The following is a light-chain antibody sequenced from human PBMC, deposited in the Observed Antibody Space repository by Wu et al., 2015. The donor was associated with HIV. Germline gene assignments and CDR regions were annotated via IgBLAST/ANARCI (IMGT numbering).Light chain of an antibody. CDR1: QSVGNK. CDR2: GAS. V-gene: IGKV3-20*01. CDR3: HQYGLTPRT. Sequence: EIVMTQSPATLSVSPGERATLSCWASQSVGNKLAWYQQKPGQAPRLLIYGASSRATGIPDRFSGSGSGTDFTLTISRLEPEDFAVYSCHQYGLTPRTFGQGTKVEIK. J-gene: IGKJ1*01.